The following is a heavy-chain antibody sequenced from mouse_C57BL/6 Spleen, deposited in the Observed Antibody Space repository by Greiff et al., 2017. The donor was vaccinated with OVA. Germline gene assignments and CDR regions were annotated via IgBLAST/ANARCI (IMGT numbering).Heavy chain of an antibody. CDR1: GYTFTSYG. Sequence: QVQLQQSGAELARPGASVKLSCKASGYTFTSYGISWVKQRTGQGLEWIGEIYPRSGNTYYNEKFKGKATLTADKSSSTAYMELRSLTSADSAVYFCAREEALTGHYAMDDWGQGTSVTVSS. J-gene: IGHJ4*01. D-gene: IGHD4-1*01. CDR2: IYPRSGNT. CDR3: AREEALTGHYAMDD. V-gene: IGHV1-81*01.